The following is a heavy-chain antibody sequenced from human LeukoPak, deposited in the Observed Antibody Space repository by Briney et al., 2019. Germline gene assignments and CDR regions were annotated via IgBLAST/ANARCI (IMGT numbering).Heavy chain of an antibody. J-gene: IGHJ4*02. CDR3: AKDRPLYSGSQHFDY. D-gene: IGHD1-26*01. CDR1: GFTFSSYG. CDR2: ISYDGGSK. V-gene: IGHV3-30*18. Sequence: GGSLRLSCAASGFTFSSYGMHWVRQAPGKGLEWVAVISYDGGSKYYADSVKGRFTISRDNSKNTLYLQMNSLRAEDTAVYYCAKDRPLYSGSQHFDYWGQGTLVTVSS.